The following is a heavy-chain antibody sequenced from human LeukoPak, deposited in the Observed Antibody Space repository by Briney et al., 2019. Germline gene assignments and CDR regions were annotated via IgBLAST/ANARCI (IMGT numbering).Heavy chain of an antibody. J-gene: IGHJ4*02. V-gene: IGHV2-5*08. CDR1: GFSLSTSGMC. CDR3: AHTTYYYDSSASRTFDY. D-gene: IGHD3-22*01. CDR2: IYWDDDK. Sequence: SGPTLVNPTQTLTLTCTFSGFSLSTSGMCVSWIRQPPGKALEWLALIYWDDDKRYSPSLKSRLTITKDTSKNQVVLTMTNMDPVDTATYYCAHTTYYYDSSASRTFDYWGQGTLVTVSS.